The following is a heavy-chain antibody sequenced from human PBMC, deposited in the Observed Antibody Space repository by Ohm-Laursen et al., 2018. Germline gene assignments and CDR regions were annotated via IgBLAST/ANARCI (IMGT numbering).Heavy chain of an antibody. V-gene: IGHV1-18*01. D-gene: IGHD3-22*01. CDR1: GYTFTSYG. J-gene: IGHJ1*01. CDR3: ARDLWCYDSSGYHNAEYFQH. Sequence: GSSVKVSCKASGYTFTSYGISWVRQAPGQGLEWMGWISAYNGNTNYAQKLQGRVTMTTDTSTSTAYMGLRSLRSDDTAVYYCARDLWCYDSSGYHNAEYFQHWGQGTLVTVSS. CDR2: ISAYNGNT.